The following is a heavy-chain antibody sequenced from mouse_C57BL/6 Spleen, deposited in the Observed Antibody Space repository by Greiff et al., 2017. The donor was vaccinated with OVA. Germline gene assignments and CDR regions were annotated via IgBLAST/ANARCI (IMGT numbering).Heavy chain of an antibody. J-gene: IGHJ2*01. CDR3: ARDKSNYIDY. Sequence: EVKVEESGGGLVKPGGSLKLSCAASGFTFSSYAMSWVRQTPEKRLEWVATISDGGSYTYYPDNVKGRFTISRDNAKNNLYLQMSHLKSEDTAMYYCARDKSNYIDYWGQGTTLTVSS. CDR1: GFTFSSYA. D-gene: IGHD1-3*01. CDR2: ISDGGSYT. V-gene: IGHV5-4*01.